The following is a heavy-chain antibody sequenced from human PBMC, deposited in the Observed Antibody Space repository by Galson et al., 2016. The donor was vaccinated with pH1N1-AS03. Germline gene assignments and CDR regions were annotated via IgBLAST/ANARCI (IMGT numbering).Heavy chain of an antibody. J-gene: IGHJ4*02. CDR2: IRQDGSDK. D-gene: IGHD1-26*01. CDR3: VKGGTNFDS. CDR1: GFTFSSSW. Sequence: SLRLSCAASGFTFSSSWVSWVRQAPGKGLEWVANIRQDGSDKYYVDSVRGRFTISRDNAKNSLYLQMNSLRAEDTAVYYCVKGGTNFDSWGQGTLVTVS. V-gene: IGHV3-7*01.